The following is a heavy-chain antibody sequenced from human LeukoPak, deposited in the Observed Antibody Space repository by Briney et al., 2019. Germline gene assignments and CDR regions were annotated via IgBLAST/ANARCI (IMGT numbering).Heavy chain of an antibody. Sequence: PGGSLRLSCAASGFTFSSYAMSWVRQAPGKGLEWVSAISGSGGSTYYADSVKGRFTISRDNSKNTLYLQMNSLRAEDTAVYYCAKDTSRGYDFWSGYSQTNTFDYWGQGTLVTVSS. J-gene: IGHJ4*02. V-gene: IGHV3-23*01. CDR3: AKDTSRGYDFWSGYSQTNTFDY. D-gene: IGHD3-3*01. CDR1: GFTFSSYA. CDR2: ISGSGGST.